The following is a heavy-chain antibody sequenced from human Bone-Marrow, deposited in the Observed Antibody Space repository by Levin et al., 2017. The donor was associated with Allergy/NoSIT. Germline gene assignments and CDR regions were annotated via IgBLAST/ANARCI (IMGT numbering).Heavy chain of an antibody. CDR2: LESGGVRT. CDR3: VKDSPYSRGRQVWYFDV. J-gene: IGHJ2*01. Sequence: AGGSLRLSCAVSGFPLSTYAMSWVRQTPGNGPQWVAGLESGGVRTHYADYVKGRFTISRDTSTSMLFLQMNSLRAEDTAIFYCVKDSPYSRGRQVWYFDVWGRGTLVSVSS. D-gene: IGHD6-19*01. V-gene: IGHV3-23*01. CDR1: GFPLSTYA.